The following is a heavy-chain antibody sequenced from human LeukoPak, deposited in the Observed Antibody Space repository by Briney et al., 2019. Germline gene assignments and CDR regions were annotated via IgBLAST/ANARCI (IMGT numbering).Heavy chain of an antibody. V-gene: IGHV3-20*04. J-gene: IGHJ4*02. CDR3: ARGLVGATTRSTFDY. D-gene: IGHD1-26*01. Sequence: GALRLSCAASGFTFDDYGMNWVRQAPGKGLEWVSDIDWNGGSTGYADSVKGRFTISRDNAKNSLYLQMNSLRVEDTALYYCARGLVGATTRSTFDYWGRGTLVTVSS. CDR1: GFTFDDYG. CDR2: IDWNGGST.